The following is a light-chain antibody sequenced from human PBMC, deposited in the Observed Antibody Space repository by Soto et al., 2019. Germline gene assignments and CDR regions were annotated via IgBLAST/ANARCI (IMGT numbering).Light chain of an antibody. V-gene: IGKV1-27*01. Sequence: SACSLSAYVVDIITFTWRASQVITNFLAWYQQKPGKVPRLLIYSASTLQSGVPSRFSGSGSGTEFTLTISSLQSEDFAVYYCQQYNNWPSITLGQRRRLEV. J-gene: IGKJ5*01. CDR2: SAS. CDR3: QQYNNWPSIT. CDR1: QVITNF.